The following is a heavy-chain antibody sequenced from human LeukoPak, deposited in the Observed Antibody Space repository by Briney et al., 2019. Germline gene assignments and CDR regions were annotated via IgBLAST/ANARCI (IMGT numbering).Heavy chain of an antibody. CDR2: IYYSGST. V-gene: IGHV4-39*01. CDR3: ASSTYYYGSPSYYFDY. J-gene: IGHJ4*02. Sequence: PSETLSLTCTVSGGSISSYYWGWIRQPPGKGLEWIGSIYYSGSTYYNPSLKSRVTIPVDTSKNQFSLKLSSVTAADTAVYYCASSTYYYGSPSYYFDYWGQGTLVTVSS. D-gene: IGHD3-10*01. CDR1: GGSISSYY.